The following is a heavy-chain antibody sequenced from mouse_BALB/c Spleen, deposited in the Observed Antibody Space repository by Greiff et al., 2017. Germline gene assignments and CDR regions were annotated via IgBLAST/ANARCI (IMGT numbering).Heavy chain of an antibody. CDR1: GYTFTDYN. J-gene: IGHJ1*01. CDR3: ARRFHGHWYFDV. CDR2: INPNNGGT. D-gene: IGHD1-1*01. Sequence: EVQLQQSGPELVKPGASVKIPCKASGYTFTDYNMDWVKQSHGKSLEWIGDINPNNGGTIYNQKFKGKATLTVDKSSSTAYMELRSLTSEDTAVYYCARRFHGHWYFDVWGAGTTVTVSS. V-gene: IGHV1-18*01.